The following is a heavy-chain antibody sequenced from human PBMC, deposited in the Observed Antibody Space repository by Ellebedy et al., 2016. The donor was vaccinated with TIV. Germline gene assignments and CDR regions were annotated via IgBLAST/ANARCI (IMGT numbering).Heavy chain of an antibody. CDR2: VYDSGRT. V-gene: IGHV4-59*08. Sequence: SETLSLTFTVPGVSISSYYWSWLRQPPGKGLEWIGYVYDSGRTKYSTSLKSRVSISLDTSTNQFSLKLSSVTAADTAIYYCARRYDVSSGHYYVNYFDFWGQGTLVTVSS. CDR3: ARRYDVSSGHYYVNYFDF. J-gene: IGHJ4*02. CDR1: GVSISSYY. D-gene: IGHD3-22*01.